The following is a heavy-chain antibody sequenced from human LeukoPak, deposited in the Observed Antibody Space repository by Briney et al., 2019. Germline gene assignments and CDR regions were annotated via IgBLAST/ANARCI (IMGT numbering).Heavy chain of an antibody. Sequence: GGSLRLSCAASGFTFSSYAMSWVRQAPGKGLEWVSAISGSGGSTYYADSVKGRFTISRDNTKNPLYLQKNRLRADATAVYYCAKDGGLRFLEWLIPASYFDYWGQGTLVTVSS. J-gene: IGHJ4*02. CDR2: ISGSGGST. V-gene: IGHV3-23*01. CDR3: AKDGGLRFLEWLIPASYFDY. D-gene: IGHD3-3*01. CDR1: GFTFSSYA.